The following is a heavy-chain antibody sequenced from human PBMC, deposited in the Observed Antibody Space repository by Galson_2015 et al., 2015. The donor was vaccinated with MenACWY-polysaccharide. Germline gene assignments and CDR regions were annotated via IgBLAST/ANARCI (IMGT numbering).Heavy chain of an antibody. CDR3: AKVDTVDYFLGYTDV. CDR2: ISGSGGRT. V-gene: IGHV3-23*01. Sequence: SLRLSCAASGFTFTTYAMSWVRQAPGKGLEWVSTISGSGGRTYFTDSVKGRFTISRDNSKNTLHLQMNSLGAEDTAVYYCAKVDTVDYFLGYTDVWGQGATVTVSS. J-gene: IGHJ6*02. CDR1: GFTFTTYA. D-gene: IGHD5-12*01.